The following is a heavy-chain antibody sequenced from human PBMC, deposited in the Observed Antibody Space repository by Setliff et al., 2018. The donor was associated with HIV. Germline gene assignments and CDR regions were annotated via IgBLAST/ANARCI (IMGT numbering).Heavy chain of an antibody. J-gene: IGHJ4*02. Sequence: SETLSLTCTASGVSISNCYWTWIRQSPGKGLEWIGYISDSGNTKYNPSLKSRVTVSVNTSKNQFSLKVTSVTAADTAVYYCATATAYGQFDFWGQGTLVTVSS. D-gene: IGHD2-21*02. V-gene: IGHV4-59*01. CDR3: ATATAYGQFDF. CDR1: GVSISNCY. CDR2: ISDSGNT.